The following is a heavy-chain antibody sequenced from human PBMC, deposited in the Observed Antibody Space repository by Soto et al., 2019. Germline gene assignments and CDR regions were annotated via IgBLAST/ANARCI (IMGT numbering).Heavy chain of an antibody. CDR3: ATRGPYSSSGFDY. CDR2: IYYSGST. CDR1: GGSISSSSYY. V-gene: IGHV4-39*01. D-gene: IGHD6-6*01. J-gene: IGHJ4*02. Sequence: PSETLSLTCTVSGGSISSSSYYWGWIRQPPGKGLEWIGSIYYSGSTYYNPSLKSRVTISVDTSKNQFSLKLSSVTAADTAVHYCATRGPYSSSGFDYWGQGTLVTVSS.